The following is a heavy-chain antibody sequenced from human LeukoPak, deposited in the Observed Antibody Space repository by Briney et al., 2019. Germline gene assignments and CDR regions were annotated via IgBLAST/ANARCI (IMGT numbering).Heavy chain of an antibody. J-gene: IGHJ4*02. D-gene: IGHD2-15*01. Sequence: GGCLRLSCAASGCTFSSNAVSWVRQAPGRGLEWVSSISDSGGSTYYADSVKGRFTISRDNSKNTLYLQMNGLRAEDTAMYYCAKLIGSSSDIGWGQGTLVAVSS. CDR2: ISDSGGST. CDR3: AKLIGSSSDIG. V-gene: IGHV3-23*01. CDR1: GCTFSSNA.